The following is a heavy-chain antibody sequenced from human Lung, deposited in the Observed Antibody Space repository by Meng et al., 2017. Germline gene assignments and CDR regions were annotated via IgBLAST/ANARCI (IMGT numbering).Heavy chain of an antibody. Sequence: QVHLVPSGAEVREPGAFVNVSCKASGYPFTNYCISWVRQAPGQGLEWMGWISVYNVNTNYAQKFQGRVTMTTDTSTSTTYMELRSLRSDDTGVYYCARSPYSSGWPNFDSWGQGTLVTVSS. D-gene: IGHD6-19*01. CDR3: ARSPYSSGWPNFDS. CDR1: GYPFTNYC. J-gene: IGHJ4*02. V-gene: IGHV1-18*01. CDR2: ISVYNVNT.